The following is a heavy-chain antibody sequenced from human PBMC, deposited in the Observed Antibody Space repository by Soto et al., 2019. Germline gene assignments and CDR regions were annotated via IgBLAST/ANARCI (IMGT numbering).Heavy chain of an antibody. CDR2: IYYSGST. J-gene: IGHJ5*02. Sequence: PSETLSLTCTVSGGSISSGGYYWSWIRQHPGKGLEWIGYIYYSGSTYYNPSLKSRVTISVDTSKNQFSLKLSSVTAADTAVYYRARDKVGSYSRNWFDPWGQGTLVTVSS. D-gene: IGHD1-26*01. CDR3: ARDKVGSYSRNWFDP. CDR1: GGSISSGGYY. V-gene: IGHV4-31*03.